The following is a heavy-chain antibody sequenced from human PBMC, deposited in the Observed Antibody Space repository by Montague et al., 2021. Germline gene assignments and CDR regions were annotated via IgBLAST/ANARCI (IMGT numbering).Heavy chain of an antibody. CDR1: GITFGYYW. Sequence: SLRLSCAASGITFGYYWMSWVRQAPGKGLEWVAHINEDGSEKNYVDSVRGRFSISRDNTKNSLYLQMNSLRVKDTAVYYCARDRAAAGSWGHGTLVIVSS. CDR3: ARDRAAAGS. J-gene: IGHJ5*01. V-gene: IGHV3-7*01. D-gene: IGHD6-13*01. CDR2: INEDGSEK.